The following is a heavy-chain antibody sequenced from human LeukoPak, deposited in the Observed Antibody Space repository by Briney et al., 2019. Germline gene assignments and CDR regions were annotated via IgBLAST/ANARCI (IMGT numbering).Heavy chain of an antibody. CDR2: INHSGST. J-gene: IGHJ4*02. CDR1: GGSFSGYY. V-gene: IGHV4-34*01. Sequence: SETLSLTCAVYGGSFSGYYWSWIRQPPGKGLEWIGEINHSGSTNYNPSLKSRVTISVDTSKNQFSLKLSSVTAADTAVYYCATVSRGYFDCWGQGTLVTVSS. CDR3: ATVSRGYFDC. D-gene: IGHD2-8*01.